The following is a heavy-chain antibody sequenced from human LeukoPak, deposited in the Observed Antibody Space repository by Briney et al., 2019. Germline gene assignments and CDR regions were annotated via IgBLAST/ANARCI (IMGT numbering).Heavy chain of an antibody. CDR3: ARDAGYGSGDNWFDP. CDR2: SNPNSGGT. Sequence: GASVKVSCKASGYTFTGYYMHWVRQAPGQGLEWMGCSNPNSGGTNYAQKFQGRVTMTRDTSISTAYMELSRLRSDDTAVYYCARDAGYGSGDNWFDPWGQGTLVTVSS. V-gene: IGHV1-2*02. J-gene: IGHJ5*02. CDR1: GYTFTGYY. D-gene: IGHD3-10*01.